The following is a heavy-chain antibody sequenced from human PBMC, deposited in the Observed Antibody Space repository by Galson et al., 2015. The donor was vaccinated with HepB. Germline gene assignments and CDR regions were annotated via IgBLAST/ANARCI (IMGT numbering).Heavy chain of an antibody. Sequence: SVKVSCKVSGYTLTELSMHWVRQAPGKGLEWMGGFDPEDGETIYAQKFQGRVTMTEDTSTDTAYMELSSLRSEDTAVYYCATEGQGSYYDILTGYVRGMDVWGQGTTVTVTS. D-gene: IGHD3-9*01. CDR3: ATEGQGSYYDILTGYVRGMDV. CDR1: GYTLTELS. CDR2: FDPEDGET. J-gene: IGHJ6*02. V-gene: IGHV1-24*01.